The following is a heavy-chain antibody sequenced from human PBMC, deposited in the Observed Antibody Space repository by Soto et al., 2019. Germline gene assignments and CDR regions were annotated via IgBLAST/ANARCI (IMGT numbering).Heavy chain of an antibody. CDR2: ISGSGGST. J-gene: IGHJ3*02. V-gene: IGHV3-23*01. CDR1: RFTISGHA. D-gene: IGHD6-13*01. CDR3: AKDDSGYSSRVDAFDI. Sequence: GGSLRLSCAASRFTISGHAMHWARQAPGKGLEWVSAISGSGGSTYYADSVKGRFTISRDNSKNTLYLQMNSLRAEDTAVYYCAKDDSGYSSRVDAFDIWGQGTMVTVSS.